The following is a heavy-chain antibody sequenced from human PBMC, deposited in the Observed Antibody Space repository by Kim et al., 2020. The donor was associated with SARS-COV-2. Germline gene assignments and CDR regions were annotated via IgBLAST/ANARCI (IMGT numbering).Heavy chain of an antibody. CDR3: STKIRSFSFGSFYLDT. Sequence: GGSLRLSCAASGFIFNTYAMHWVRQSPEKGLEWVSGIDTSGDTFYLASAMGRFSVSTENATNSFFFLLINLVVADKAVFYYSTKIRSFSFGSFYLDTWG. CDR1: GFIFNTYA. D-gene: IGHD3-16*01. CDR2: IDTSGDT. J-gene: IGHJ6*03. V-gene: IGHV3-13*01.